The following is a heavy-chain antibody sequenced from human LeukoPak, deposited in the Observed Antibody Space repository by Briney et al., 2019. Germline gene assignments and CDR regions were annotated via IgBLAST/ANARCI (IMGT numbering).Heavy chain of an antibody. D-gene: IGHD1-26*01. CDR1: GFTFSSYT. CDR3: ARMGSGSYLDY. CDR2: ISTMSSYI. Sequence: PGGSLRLSCAASGFTFSSYTMNWVRQAPGKGLEWVSSISTMSSYIYYADSVKGQFTISRDNAKSSLFLQMNSLRAEDTAVYYCARMGSGSYLDYWGQGTLVTVSS. J-gene: IGHJ4*02. V-gene: IGHV3-21*01.